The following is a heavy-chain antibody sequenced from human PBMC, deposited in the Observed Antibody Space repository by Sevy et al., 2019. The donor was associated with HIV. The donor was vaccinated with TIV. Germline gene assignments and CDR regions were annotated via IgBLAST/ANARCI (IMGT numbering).Heavy chain of an antibody. Sequence: GGSLRLSCAASGFAFSNYGMHWVRQAPGKGLEWVAVIWVDGTHKYYADSVKGRFTFSRDNTDNTVYLQMNGLRVEDTAVYYCARERGPFDAFDIWGQGTMVTVSS. D-gene: IGHD3-10*01. CDR3: ARERGPFDAFDI. J-gene: IGHJ3*02. V-gene: IGHV3-33*01. CDR1: GFAFSNYG. CDR2: IWVDGTHK.